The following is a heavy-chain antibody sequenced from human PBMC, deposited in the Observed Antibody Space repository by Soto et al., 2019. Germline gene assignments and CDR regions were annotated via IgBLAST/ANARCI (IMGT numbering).Heavy chain of an antibody. Sequence: QVQLVESGGGVVQPGRSLRLSCAASGFTFSSYGMHWVRQAPGKGLEWVAVIWYDGSNKYYADSVKGRFTISRDNSKNTLYLQMNSLRAEDTAVYYCARDAMAGTFHFDYWGQGTLVTVSS. CDR3: ARDAMAGTFHFDY. J-gene: IGHJ4*02. D-gene: IGHD6-19*01. CDR2: IWYDGSNK. V-gene: IGHV3-33*01. CDR1: GFTFSSYG.